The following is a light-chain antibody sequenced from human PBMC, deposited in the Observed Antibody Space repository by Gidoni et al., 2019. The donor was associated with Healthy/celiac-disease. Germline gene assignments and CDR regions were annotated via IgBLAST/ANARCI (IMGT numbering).Light chain of an antibody. CDR1: SLRSYY. V-gene: IGLV3-19*01. CDR2: GKN. Sequence: SYELTQDPAGSVALGQTVRITCQGDSLRSYYASWYQQKPGQAPVLVIYGKNNRPSGIPDRFSGSSSGNTASLTITGAQAEDEADYYCNSRDSSGNWVFGGGTKLTVL. J-gene: IGLJ3*02. CDR3: NSRDSSGNWV.